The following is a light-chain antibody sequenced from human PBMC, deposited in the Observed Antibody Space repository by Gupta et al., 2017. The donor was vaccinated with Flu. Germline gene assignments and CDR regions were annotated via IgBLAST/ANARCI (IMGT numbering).Light chain of an antibody. CDR3: QVSDSYSDRWV. J-gene: IGLJ3*02. V-gene: IGLV3-21*02. Sequence: GQTARISSGGDRIVSKTVDCYQQKPGQAPVLVVYDDDGRRSGIPERFSGSNSGNTATLNISRVEAGDEADYHCQVSDSYSDRWVFGGGTKLTVL. CDR1: RIVSKT. CDR2: DDD.